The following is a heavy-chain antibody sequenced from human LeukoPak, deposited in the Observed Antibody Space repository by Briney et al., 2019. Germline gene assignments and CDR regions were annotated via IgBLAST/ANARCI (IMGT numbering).Heavy chain of an antibody. CDR3: AREASQKGAHYMDV. V-gene: IGHV4-61*01. CDR2: IYYSGYT. CDR1: GGSINSATHY. Sequence: PSETLSLTCTVSGGSINSATHYWSWIRQPPGKGLEWIGDIYYSGYTNYNPSLKSRVTISVDTSKNQFSLKLRSVTAADTAVYYCAREASQKGAHYMDVWGKGTTVTISS. J-gene: IGHJ6*03. D-gene: IGHD3-16*01.